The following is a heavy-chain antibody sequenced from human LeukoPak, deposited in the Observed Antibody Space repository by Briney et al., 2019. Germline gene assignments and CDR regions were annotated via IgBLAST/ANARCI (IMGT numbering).Heavy chain of an antibody. CDR2: IYYSVST. J-gene: IGHJ5*02. D-gene: IGHD1-26*01. Sequence: SQTLSLTCAVSGGSISSGEYYWSWIRQPPGKGLERIGYIYYSVSTYYNPSLKSRLTISVDTSNSQFSLRLTSVTAADTAVYYCARDRVGATNWLDPWGQGTLVTVSS. CDR3: ARDRVGATNWLDP. CDR1: GGSISSGEYY. V-gene: IGHV4-30-4*01.